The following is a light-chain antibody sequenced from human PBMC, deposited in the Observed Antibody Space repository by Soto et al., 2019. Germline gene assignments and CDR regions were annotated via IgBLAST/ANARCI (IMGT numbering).Light chain of an antibody. Sequence: EVVLTQSPGTLSLSPGERATLSCRASQSVSNNYFAWYQQKPGQAPRLLIFGSSDTATGIPDRFSGSGSGTDFTLTISRLEPEDFAVYYCQQYGSSPPYTFGQGTKREIK. CDR3: QQYGSSPPYT. V-gene: IGKV3-20*01. CDR2: GSS. CDR1: QSVSNNY. J-gene: IGKJ2*01.